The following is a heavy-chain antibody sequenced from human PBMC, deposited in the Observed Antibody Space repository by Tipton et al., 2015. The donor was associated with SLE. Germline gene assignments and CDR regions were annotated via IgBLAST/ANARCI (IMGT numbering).Heavy chain of an antibody. CDR2: VYYSGST. CDR3: ARGGTGDGRNPFDP. D-gene: IGHD4-23*01. CDR1: GASIRSYC. Sequence: GLVKPSETLSLTCTVSGASIRSYCWSWIRQPPGKGLEWIGYVYYSGSTNYNPSLKSRVTISVDTSKNQFSLRLSSVTAADTAVYYCARGGTGDGRNPFDPWGQGTLVTVSS. V-gene: IGHV4-59*08. J-gene: IGHJ5*02.